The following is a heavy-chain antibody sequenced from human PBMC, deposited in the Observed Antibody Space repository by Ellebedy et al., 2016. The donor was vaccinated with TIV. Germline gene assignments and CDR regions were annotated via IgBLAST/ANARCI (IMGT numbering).Heavy chain of an antibody. CDR3: ATNGSYVDYITPEHAFEI. CDR2: INQDGSEQ. D-gene: IGHD4-17*01. J-gene: IGHJ3*02. CDR1: GFTSSSYW. V-gene: IGHV3-7*01. Sequence: GGSLRLSCAASGFTSSSYWMTWVRQAPGKGLEWVANINQDGSEQYYVDSVKGRFTISRDNAKNSLYLEMNSLRAEDTAVYYCATNGSYVDYITPEHAFEIWGQGTMVAVSS.